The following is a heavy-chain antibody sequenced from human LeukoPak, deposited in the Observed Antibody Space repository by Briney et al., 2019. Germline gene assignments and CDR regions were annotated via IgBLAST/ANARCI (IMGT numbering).Heavy chain of an antibody. CDR1: GYTFTSYG. V-gene: IGHV1-18*01. CDR3: ASGKDNVWGSSRTFDY. CDR2: ISAYNGNT. Sequence: ASVKVSCKASGYTFTSYGISWVRQAPGQGLEWMGWISAYNGNTNYAQKLQGRVTMTTVTSTSTAYMELRSLRSDDTAVYYCASGKDNVWGSSRTFDYWGQGTLVTVSS. D-gene: IGHD3-16*01. J-gene: IGHJ4*02.